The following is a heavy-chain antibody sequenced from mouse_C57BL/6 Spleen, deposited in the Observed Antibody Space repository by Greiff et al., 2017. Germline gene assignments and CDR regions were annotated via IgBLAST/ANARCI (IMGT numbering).Heavy chain of an antibody. V-gene: IGHV8-8*01. CDR2: IWWDADK. J-gene: IGHJ1*03. D-gene: IGHD1-1*01. Sequence: QVTLKESGPGILQPSQTLSLTCSFSGFSLSTFGMGVGWIRQPSGKGLEWLAHIWWDADKYYNPALKSRLTISKDTSKNQVFLKIANVDTADTATYYCARMGYGSSKTPWYFDVWGTGTTVTVSS. CDR3: ARMGYGSSKTPWYFDV. CDR1: GFSLSTFGMG.